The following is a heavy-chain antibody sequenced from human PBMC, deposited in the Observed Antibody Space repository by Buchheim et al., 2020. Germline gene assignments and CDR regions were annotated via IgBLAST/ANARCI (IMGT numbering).Heavy chain of an antibody. CDR3: VKEWNLNYFFDY. CDR2: IWYDGSNK. J-gene: IGHJ4*02. D-gene: IGHD1-1*01. CDR1: GFTFSADW. V-gene: IGHV3-30*02. Sequence: VHLVESGGGLVQPGGSLRLSCAASGFTFSADWMHWVRQAPGKGLEWVAVIWYDGSNKYYADSVKGRFTVSSDNSNNTLYLQMDSLRADDTAVYYCVKEWNLNYFFDYWGQGTL.